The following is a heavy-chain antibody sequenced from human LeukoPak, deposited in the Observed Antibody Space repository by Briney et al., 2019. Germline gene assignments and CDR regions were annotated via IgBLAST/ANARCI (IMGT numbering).Heavy chain of an antibody. CDR3: ARVETMVRGGYDYYYYGMDV. D-gene: IGHD3-10*01. V-gene: IGHV1-18*04. J-gene: IGHJ6*04. CDR2: ISVYNGNT. CDR1: GYTFTNYG. Sequence: ASVKVSCKASGYTFTNYGISWVRQAPGQGLEWMGWISVYNGNTNYAQKFQDRVTMTTDTSTSTACLELRSLRSDDTAVYYCARVETMVRGGYDYYYYGMDVWGKGTTVTVSA.